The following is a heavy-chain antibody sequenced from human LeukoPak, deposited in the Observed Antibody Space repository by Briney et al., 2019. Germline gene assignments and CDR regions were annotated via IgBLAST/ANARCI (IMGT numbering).Heavy chain of an antibody. Sequence: ASVKVSCKASGYTFTSYYMHWVRQAPGQGLEWMGIINPSGGSTSYAQRFQGRVTMTRDTSTSTVYMELSSLRSEDTAVYYCARNEVTGDLGYWGQGTLVTVSS. J-gene: IGHJ4*02. V-gene: IGHV1-46*03. D-gene: IGHD2-21*02. CDR2: INPSGGST. CDR3: ARNEVTGDLGY. CDR1: GYTFTSYY.